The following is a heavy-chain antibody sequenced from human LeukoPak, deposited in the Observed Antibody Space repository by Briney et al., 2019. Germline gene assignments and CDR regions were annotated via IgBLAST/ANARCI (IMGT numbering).Heavy chain of an antibody. Sequence: AGYLRLSCAASGFTFSNYAMHRVRQAPGIGLEWVALISYDGGNKYYEGSVKVRFTISRDNSRNTQYLQMNRLRVKDTAVYYCAKAFIYGSGRYDNPVTLAGYWGQGTLVTVSS. V-gene: IGHV3-30-3*01. CDR3: AKAFIYGSGRYDNPVTLAGY. J-gene: IGHJ4*02. CDR1: GFTFSNYA. CDR2: ISYDGGNK. D-gene: IGHD3-10*01.